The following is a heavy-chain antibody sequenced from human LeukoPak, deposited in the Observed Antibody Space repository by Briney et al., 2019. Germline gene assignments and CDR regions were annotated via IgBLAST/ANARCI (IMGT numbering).Heavy chain of an antibody. Sequence: SETLSLTCTVSGGSISSRNYYWGWIRQTPGKGLEWIGRISASGRTNYSPSLKSRLTISVDTSKHQFSLKLSSVTATDTAVYYCASWSIAFRLVDYWGQGTLVTVSS. CDR2: ISASGRT. CDR1: GGSISSRNYY. J-gene: IGHJ4*02. V-gene: IGHV4-39*07. D-gene: IGHD3-3*02. CDR3: ASWSIAFRLVDY.